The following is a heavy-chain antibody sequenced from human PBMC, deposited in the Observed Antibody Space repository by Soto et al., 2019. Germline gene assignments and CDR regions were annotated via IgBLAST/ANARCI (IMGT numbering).Heavy chain of an antibody. CDR3: AKGLWLYD. CDR2: ITSSGNRA. CDR1: GFPFNRFD. Sequence: DVQMLESGGGLAQPGGSLKISCEASGFPFNRFDMTWVRQAPGKGLEWVSAITSSGNRAYYADSVKGRFTLSRDNSKNALYLQMNSLRAEDAAVYYCAKGLWLYDWGQGTLVTVSS. J-gene: IGHJ4*02. V-gene: IGHV3-23*01. D-gene: IGHD2-2*02.